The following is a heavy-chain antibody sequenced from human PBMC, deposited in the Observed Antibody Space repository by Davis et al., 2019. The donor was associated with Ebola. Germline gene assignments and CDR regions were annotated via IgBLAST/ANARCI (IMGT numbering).Heavy chain of an antibody. D-gene: IGHD3-22*01. CDR2: IYYSGIT. V-gene: IGHV4-39*02. Sequence: SETLSLTCTVSGGSIISSSSYWGWIRQPPRKGLEWIGSIYYSGITYYNPSLKSRVTISVDTSKNQFSLKLRSVTAADTAVYYCARDYDSSGYLFYYYGMDVWGKGTTVTVSS. J-gene: IGHJ6*04. CDR3: ARDYDSSGYLFYYYGMDV. CDR1: GGSIISSSSY.